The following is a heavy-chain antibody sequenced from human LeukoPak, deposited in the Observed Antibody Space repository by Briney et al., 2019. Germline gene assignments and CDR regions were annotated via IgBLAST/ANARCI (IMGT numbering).Heavy chain of an antibody. J-gene: IGHJ6*02. CDR3: ARPNGDYYYYYGMDV. Sequence: PGGSLRLSCAASGFTFSSYAMHWVRQAPGKGLEWVAVISYDGSNKYYADSVKGRFTISRDNSKDTLYLQMNSLRAEDTAVYYCARPNGDYYYYYGMDVWGQGTTVTVSS. D-gene: IGHD3-10*01. V-gene: IGHV3-30*04. CDR2: ISYDGSNK. CDR1: GFTFSSYA.